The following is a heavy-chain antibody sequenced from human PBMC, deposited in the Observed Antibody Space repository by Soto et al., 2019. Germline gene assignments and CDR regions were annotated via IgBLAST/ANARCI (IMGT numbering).Heavy chain of an antibody. CDR2: MNPNSGNT. V-gene: IGHV1-8*01. J-gene: IGHJ6*02. D-gene: IGHD2-8*01. Sequence: QVQLVQSGAEVKKPGASVKVSCKASGYTFTSYDINWVRQATGQGLEWMGWMNPNSGNTGYAQKFQGRVTMTRNTSISTAYMEMRSLGSEDTAVYYCARLGTWGLMGYYGMDVWGQGTTVTVSS. CDR1: GYTFTSYD. CDR3: ARLGTWGLMGYYGMDV.